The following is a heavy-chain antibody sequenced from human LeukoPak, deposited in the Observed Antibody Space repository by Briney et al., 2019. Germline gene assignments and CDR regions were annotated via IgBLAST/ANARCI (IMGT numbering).Heavy chain of an antibody. CDR2: IFGSSST. CDR1: GFTFSNFA. CDR3: ARIGGGASRDY. J-gene: IGHJ4*02. V-gene: IGHV3-69-1*01. Sequence: GGSLRLSCAASGFTFSNFAMTWVRQAPGKGLEWVSPIFGSSSTYYADALKSRFTISRDNAKNSLYLQMSSLGAEDTAVYYCARIGGGASRDYWGQGTLVTVSS. D-gene: IGHD3-22*01.